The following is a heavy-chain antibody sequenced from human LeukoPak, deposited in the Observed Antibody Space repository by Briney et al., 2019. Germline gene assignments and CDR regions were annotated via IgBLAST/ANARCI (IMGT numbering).Heavy chain of an antibody. J-gene: IGHJ4*02. V-gene: IGHV4-61*02. CDR1: GGSISSGSYY. CDR2: IYTSGST. D-gene: IGHD3-22*01. Sequence: SQTLSLTCTVSGGSISSGSYYWSWIRQPAGKGLEWIGRIYTSGSTNYNPSLKSRVTISVDTSKNQFSLKLSSVTAADTAVYYSARVGGYYDSSGYDYFDYWGQGTLVTVTS. CDR3: ARVGGYYDSSGYDYFDY.